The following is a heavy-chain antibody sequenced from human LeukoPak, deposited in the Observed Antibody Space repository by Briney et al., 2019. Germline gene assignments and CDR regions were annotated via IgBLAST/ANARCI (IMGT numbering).Heavy chain of an antibody. V-gene: IGHV4-30-4*08. Sequence: SETLSLTCTVSGGSISSGDYYWSWIRQPPGKGLEWIGYIYYSGSTHYNPSLKSRVTISVDTSKNQFSLKLSSVTAADTAVYYCQGYGGSYYDAFDIWGQGTMVTVSS. CDR3: QGYGGSYYDAFDI. D-gene: IGHD1-26*01. CDR1: GGSISSGDYY. CDR2: IYYSGST. J-gene: IGHJ3*02.